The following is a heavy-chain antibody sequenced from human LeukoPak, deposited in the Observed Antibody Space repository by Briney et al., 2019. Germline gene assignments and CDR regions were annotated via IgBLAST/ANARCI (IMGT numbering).Heavy chain of an antibody. V-gene: IGHV3-23*01. CDR1: GFTFSSYA. D-gene: IGHD6-13*01. CDR2: VSSSGGST. Sequence: PGGSLRLSCAASGFTFSSYAMSWVRQAPGKGLEWVSGVSSSGGSTYYADSVKGRFTISRDHSKNTLYLQMDSLRAEDSALYYCAKDRETGSSAWYYDFWGQGTLVTVSS. J-gene: IGHJ4*02. CDR3: AKDRETGSSAWYYDF.